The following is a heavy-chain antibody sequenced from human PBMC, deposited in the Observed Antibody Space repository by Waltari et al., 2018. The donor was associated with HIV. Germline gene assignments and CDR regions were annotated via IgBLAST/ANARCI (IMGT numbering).Heavy chain of an antibody. Sequence: QVQLVESGGGVIQPGGSLRLSCVASGFTFNKYGMHWVRQAPGKGLEWLAIIWFDGSNPDYAASVKGRFSVSRDNSENKVFLQMNSLRAEDTAVYYCARPYGGTYYFDSWGQGTLVTVSS. D-gene: IGHD1-26*01. J-gene: IGHJ4*02. CDR2: IWFDGSNP. CDR3: ARPYGGTYYFDS. V-gene: IGHV3-33*01. CDR1: GFTFNKYG.